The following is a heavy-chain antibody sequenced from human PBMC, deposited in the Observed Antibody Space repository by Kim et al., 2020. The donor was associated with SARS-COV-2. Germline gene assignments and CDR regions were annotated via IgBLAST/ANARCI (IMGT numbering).Heavy chain of an antibody. CDR1: GYTFTSYD. V-gene: IGHV1-8*01. D-gene: IGHD3-3*01. Sequence: ASVKVSCKASGYTFTSYDINWVRQATGQGLEWMGWMNPNSGNTDYAQKFQGRVTMTRNTSMSTAYMELSSLRSEDTAVYYCARGERIYQEVTIFGVVSYYYYMDVWGKGNTVTVSS. CDR3: ARGERIYQEVTIFGVVSYYYYMDV. J-gene: IGHJ6*03. CDR2: MNPNSGNT.